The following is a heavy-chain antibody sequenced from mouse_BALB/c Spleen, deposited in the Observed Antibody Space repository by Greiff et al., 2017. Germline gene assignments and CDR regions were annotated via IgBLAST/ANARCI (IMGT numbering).Heavy chain of an antibody. CDR3: TRRGITSWFAY. J-gene: IGHJ3*01. CDR2: IRLKSNNYAT. Sequence: EVKLMESGGGLVQPGGSMKLSCVASGFTFSNYWMNWVRQSPEKGLEWVAEIRLKSNNYATHYAESVKGRFTISRDDSKSSVYLQMNNLRAEDTGIYYCTRRGITSWFAYWGQGTLVTVSA. V-gene: IGHV6-6*02. CDR1: GFTFSNYW. D-gene: IGHD2-4*01.